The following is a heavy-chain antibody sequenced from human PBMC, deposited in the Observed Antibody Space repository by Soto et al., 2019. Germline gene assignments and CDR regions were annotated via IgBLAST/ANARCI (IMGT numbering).Heavy chain of an antibody. CDR2: INYSGST. J-gene: IGHJ4*02. CDR3: ARGPASRYFDWLYDY. CDR1: GGSISSYY. V-gene: IGHV4-59*08. Sequence: SETLSLTCTFSGGSISSYYWSLIRQPPGKGLEWIGYINYSGSTYYNPSLKSRVTISVDTSKNQFSLKLSSVTAADTAVYYCARGPASRYFDWLYDYWGQGTLVTVSS. D-gene: IGHD3-9*01.